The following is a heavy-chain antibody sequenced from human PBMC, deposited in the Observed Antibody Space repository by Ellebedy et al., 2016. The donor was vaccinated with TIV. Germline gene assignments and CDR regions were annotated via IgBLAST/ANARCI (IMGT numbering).Heavy chain of an antibody. CDR2: ISHSGST. CDR1: GYSISSDYY. D-gene: IGHD4-23*01. V-gene: IGHV4-38-2*02. CDR3: ARITGGNGDF. J-gene: IGHJ4*02. Sequence: MPSETLSITCSVSGYSISSDYYWGLFRQPPGKGLEWIGTISHSGSTYYNPSLKSRVTISVDTSKNQFSLKLISVTAADTALYYCARITGGNGDFWGQGTLVTVSS.